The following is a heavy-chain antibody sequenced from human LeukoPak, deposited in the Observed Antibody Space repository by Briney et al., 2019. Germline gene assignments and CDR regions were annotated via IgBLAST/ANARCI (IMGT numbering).Heavy chain of an antibody. CDR2: ISGSGGTA. J-gene: IGHJ4*02. D-gene: IGHD6-6*01. V-gene: IGHV3-23*01. Sequence: PGGSLRLSCAASGFTFSNYAMSWVRQAPGKGLEWVSTISGSGGTAYYADSVKGRFSISRDNSKNTLYLQMNSLRADDTAVYYCARDEDEQLVLDYWGQGTLVTVSS. CDR3: ARDEDEQLVLDY. CDR1: GFTFSNYA.